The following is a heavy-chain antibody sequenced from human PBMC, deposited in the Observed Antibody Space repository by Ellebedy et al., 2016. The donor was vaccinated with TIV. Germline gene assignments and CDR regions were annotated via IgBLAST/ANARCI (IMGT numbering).Heavy chain of an antibody. V-gene: IGHV4-61*08. CDR3: GRASVLMGIDF. J-gene: IGHJ4*02. D-gene: IGHD2-8*01. Sequence: SETLSLTXTVSGDSISSGGYYWSWIRQFPGKGLEWIGYMYHSGNTFYNSSLKSRVSMSVDTSKNQFSLQLSSVTAADAAVYFCGRASVLMGIDFWGQGTLVTVS. CDR2: MYHSGNT. CDR1: GDSISSGGYY.